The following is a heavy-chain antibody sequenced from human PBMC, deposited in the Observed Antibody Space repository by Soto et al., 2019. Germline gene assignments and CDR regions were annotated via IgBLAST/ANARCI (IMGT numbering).Heavy chain of an antibody. CDR2: IYYSGST. D-gene: IGHD1-26*01. CDR1: GGSISSYY. J-gene: IGHJ4*02. V-gene: IGHV4-59*12. Sequence: SETLSLTCTVSGGSISSYYWSWIRQPPGKGLEWIGYIYYSGSTNYNPSLKSRVTISVDTSKNQFSLKLSSVTAADTAVYYCARDRSGSYQEGLDYWGQGTLVTVSS. CDR3: ARDRSGSYQEGLDY.